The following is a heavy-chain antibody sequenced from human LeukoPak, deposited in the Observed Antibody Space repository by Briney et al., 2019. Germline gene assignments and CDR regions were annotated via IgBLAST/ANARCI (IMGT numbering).Heavy chain of an antibody. D-gene: IGHD6-13*01. V-gene: IGHV3-74*01. J-gene: IGHJ4*02. CDR2: IKSDGSTT. CDR3: ARDLAYSSSWYYFDY. CDR1: GFTFSSYW. Sequence: GGSLRLSCAMSGFTFSSYWMHWVRQAPGKGLVWVSRIKSDGSTTSYADSVKGRFTISRDNAKNIVYLQMNSLRVEDTGLYYCARDLAYSSSWYYFDYWGQGTLVTVSS.